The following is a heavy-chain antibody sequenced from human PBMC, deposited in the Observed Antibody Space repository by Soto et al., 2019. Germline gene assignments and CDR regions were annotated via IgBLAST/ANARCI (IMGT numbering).Heavy chain of an antibody. J-gene: IGHJ4*02. Sequence: SETLSLTCTVSGGSISSSSYSWGWIRQPPGKGLEWIGSIYYSGNTYYNPSLKSRVTISVDTSKNQFSLKLSSVTAADTAVYYCARHEKDTAMAFDYWGQGTLVTVSS. CDR3: ARHEKDTAMAFDY. V-gene: IGHV4-39*01. D-gene: IGHD5-18*01. CDR1: GGSISSSSYS. CDR2: IYYSGNT.